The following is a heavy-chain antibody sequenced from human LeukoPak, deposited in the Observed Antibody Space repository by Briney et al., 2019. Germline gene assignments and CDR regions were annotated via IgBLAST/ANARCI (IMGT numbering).Heavy chain of an antibody. CDR3: AKGGTMIVVVSLFDY. CDR2: ISGSGGST. J-gene: IGHJ4*02. D-gene: IGHD3-22*01. CDR1: GFTFSSYA. V-gene: IGHV3-23*01. Sequence: SGGSLRLSCAASGFTFSSYAMSWVRQAPGKGLEWVSAISGSGGSTYYADSVKGRFTISRDNSKNTLYLQMNSLRAEGTAVYYCAKGGTMIVVVSLFDYWGQGTLVTVSS.